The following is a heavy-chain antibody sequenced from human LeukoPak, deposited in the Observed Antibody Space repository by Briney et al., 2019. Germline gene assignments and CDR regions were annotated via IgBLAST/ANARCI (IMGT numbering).Heavy chain of an antibody. CDR3: ARHSYDSSDFHYMDV. J-gene: IGHJ6*03. V-gene: IGHV5-51*01. CDR2: IYPGDSGT. CDR1: GESFTDYW. D-gene: IGHD3-22*01. Sequence: GESLKVSCTGSGESFTDYWIGWVRQMPGKGLEWMGIIYPGDSGTRYSPSFHGQVTMSVDKSINTAYLQWGSLKASDTAVYYCARHSYDSSDFHYMDVWGKGTTVTISS.